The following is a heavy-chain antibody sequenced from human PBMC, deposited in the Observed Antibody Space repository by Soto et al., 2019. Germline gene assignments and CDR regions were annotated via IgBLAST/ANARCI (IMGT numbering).Heavy chain of an antibody. CDR3: AKAREVTLVRISLAQ. CDR2: ISWNSGSI. D-gene: IGHD2-2*01. Sequence: GGSLRLSCAASGFTFDDYAMHWVRQAPGKGLEWVSGISWNSGSIGYADSVKGRFTISRDNAKNSLYLQMNSLRAEDTAIYYCAKAREVTLVRISLAQRGQGTLVTVSS. CDR1: GFTFDDYA. V-gene: IGHV3-9*01. J-gene: IGHJ4*02.